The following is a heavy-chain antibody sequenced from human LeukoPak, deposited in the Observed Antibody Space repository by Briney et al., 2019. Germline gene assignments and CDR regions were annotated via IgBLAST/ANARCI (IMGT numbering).Heavy chain of an antibody. CDR1: GLIFSNYW. Sequence: PGGSLTLSCPASGLIFSNYWMTCVRHAPEEGREWVANIKHDGSEKNYVDSVKGRFTISRDNPKNSLYLQMNSLRAEDTAVYYCAGPPQAGPFDYWGQGTLVAVSS. V-gene: IGHV3-7*01. D-gene: IGHD6-13*01. J-gene: IGHJ4*02. CDR3: AGPPQAGPFDY. CDR2: IKHDGSEK.